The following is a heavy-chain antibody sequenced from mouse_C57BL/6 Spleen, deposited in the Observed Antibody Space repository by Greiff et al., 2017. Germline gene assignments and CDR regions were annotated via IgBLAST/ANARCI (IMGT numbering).Heavy chain of an antibody. Sequence: VQLQQSGPELVKPGASVKIPCKASGYTFTDYNMDWVKQSHGKSLEWIGDINPNNGGTIYNQKFKGKATLTVDKSSSTAYMELRSLTSEDTAVYYWARTTVVAEDFDYWGQGTTLTVSS. V-gene: IGHV1-18*01. J-gene: IGHJ2*01. CDR2: INPNNGGT. CDR3: ARTTVVAEDFDY. D-gene: IGHD1-1*01. CDR1: GYTFTDYN.